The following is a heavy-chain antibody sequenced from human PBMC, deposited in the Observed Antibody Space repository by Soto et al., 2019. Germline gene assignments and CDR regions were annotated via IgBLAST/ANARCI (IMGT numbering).Heavy chain of an antibody. V-gene: IGHV3-30-3*01. CDR1: GFTFSSYP. CDR3: ARDSATVADYYYTMDV. Sequence: QVQLVESGGGVVQPGRSLRLSCAASGFTFSSYPMHWVRQAPGKGLEWVAVISYDGSNKYYVDSVKGRFTISRDNSKNTLYLQMNSLIPEDTTGYYCARDSATVADYYYTMDVWGQGTTVTVSS. CDR2: ISYDGSNK. J-gene: IGHJ6*02. D-gene: IGHD4-17*01.